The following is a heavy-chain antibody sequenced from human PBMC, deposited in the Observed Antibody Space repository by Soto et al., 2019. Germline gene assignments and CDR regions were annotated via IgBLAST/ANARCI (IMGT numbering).Heavy chain of an antibody. Sequence: QVQLMESGGGVVQPGRSLRLSCTASGFTFSSSAIHWVRQAPGKVLVWLAHISIDVNRPYYADPVKGRFTGSRDNSKNTLYLQMSSLRVDDTAIYYCARWPTSGAFDIWGRGTMVTVSS. CDR2: ISIDVNRP. V-gene: IGHV3-30*03. CDR3: ARWPTSGAFDI. CDR1: GFTFSSSA. D-gene: IGHD1-26*01. J-gene: IGHJ3*02.